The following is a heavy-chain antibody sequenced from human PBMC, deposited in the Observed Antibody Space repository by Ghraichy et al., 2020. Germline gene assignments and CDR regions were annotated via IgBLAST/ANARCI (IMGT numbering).Heavy chain of an antibody. J-gene: IGHJ3*02. D-gene: IGHD3-16*01. Sequence: GSLSLTCAVYGGSFSGYYWSWIRQPPGKGLEWIGEINHSGSTNYNPSLKSRVTISVDTSKNQFSLKLSSVTAADTAVYYCARGDRGRLGAFDIWGQGTMVTVSS. CDR1: GGSFSGYY. CDR2: INHSGST. CDR3: ARGDRGRLGAFDI. V-gene: IGHV4-34*01.